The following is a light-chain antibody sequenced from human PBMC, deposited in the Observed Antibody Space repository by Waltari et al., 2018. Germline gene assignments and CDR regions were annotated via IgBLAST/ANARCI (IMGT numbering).Light chain of an antibody. CDR1: QSITTW. J-gene: IGKJ4*01. CDR3: QQYESYSPLT. V-gene: IGKV1-5*03. Sequence: DIQIAPSPSTLSASVGDRVTITCRASQSITTWLAWYQQKPGKAPNLLNYEASRLERGGPSRFSGSRSGTEFTLTISSLQPDDFATYYCQQYESYSPLTFGGGTKVEIK. CDR2: EAS.